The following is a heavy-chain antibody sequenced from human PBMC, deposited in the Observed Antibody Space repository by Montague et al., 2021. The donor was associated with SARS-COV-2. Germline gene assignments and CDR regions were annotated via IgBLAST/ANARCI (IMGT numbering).Heavy chain of an antibody. V-gene: IGHV4-31*03. CDR1: GGSINSGGYY. D-gene: IGHD6-19*01. Sequence: TLSLTCTVSGGSINSGGYYWSWICQHPGKGLEWIGYIYYSGSTYYNPSLKSRLTISVDTSKNQFSLKLSSVTAADTAVYYCARVHFVSSGWYPGAFDIWGQGTMVTVSS. CDR3: ARVHFVSSGWYPGAFDI. CDR2: IYYSGST. J-gene: IGHJ3*02.